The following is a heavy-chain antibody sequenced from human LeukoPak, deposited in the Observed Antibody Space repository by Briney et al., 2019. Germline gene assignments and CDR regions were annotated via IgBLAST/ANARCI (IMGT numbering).Heavy chain of an antibody. CDR1: GYTFTSYY. Sequence: GASVKVSCKASGYTFTSYYMPWVRQGPGQGLEWVGIINPSGGSTSYSQKFQGRVTMTRDTSTNTVYMELSSLRSEDTAVCYCVRGASSITALNPFWYFDLWGRGTLVTVSS. CDR2: INPSGGST. J-gene: IGHJ2*01. V-gene: IGHV1-46*01. D-gene: IGHD6-6*01. CDR3: VRGASSITALNPFWYFDL.